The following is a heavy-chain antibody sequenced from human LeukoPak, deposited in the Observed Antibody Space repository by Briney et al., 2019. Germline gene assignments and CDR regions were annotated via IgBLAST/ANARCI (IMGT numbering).Heavy chain of an antibody. D-gene: IGHD6-19*01. J-gene: IGHJ6*02. Sequence: GGSLRLSCAASGFTFSSYAMSWVRQAPGKGLEWVSVIYSGGSTYYADSVKGRFTISRDNSKNTLYLQMNSLRAEDTAVYYCARDGQWLVQPYYYYGMDVWGQGTTVTVSS. V-gene: IGHV3-53*01. CDR1: GFTFSSYA. CDR2: IYSGGST. CDR3: ARDGQWLVQPYYYYGMDV.